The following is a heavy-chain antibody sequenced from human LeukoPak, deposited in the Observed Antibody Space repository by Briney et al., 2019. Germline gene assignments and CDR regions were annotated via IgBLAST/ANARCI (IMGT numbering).Heavy chain of an antibody. V-gene: IGHV1-69*04. CDR3: ARESGWYANYFDY. D-gene: IGHD6-19*01. J-gene: IGHJ4*02. CDR1: GGTFSSYA. Sequence: ASVKVSCKASGGTFSSYAISWVRQAPGQGLEWMGRIIPILGIANYAQKFQGRVTITADKSTSTAYMELSSLRPEDTAVYYCARESGWYANYFDYWGQGTLVTVSS. CDR2: IIPILGIA.